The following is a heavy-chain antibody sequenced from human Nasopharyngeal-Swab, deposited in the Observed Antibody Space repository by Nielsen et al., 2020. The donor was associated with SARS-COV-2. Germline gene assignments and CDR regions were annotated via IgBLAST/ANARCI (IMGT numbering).Heavy chain of an antibody. J-gene: IGHJ6*03. CDR2: ISSSGSTI. Sequence: LKISCAASGFTFSDYYMSWIRQAPGKGLEWVSYISSSGSTIYYADSVKGRFTISRDNAKNSLYLQMNSLRAEDTAVYYCARVHCSSTSCYFYYYYYYMDVWGKGTTVTVSS. CDR3: ARVHCSSTSCYFYYYYYYMDV. V-gene: IGHV3-11*04. D-gene: IGHD2-2*01. CDR1: GFTFSDYY.